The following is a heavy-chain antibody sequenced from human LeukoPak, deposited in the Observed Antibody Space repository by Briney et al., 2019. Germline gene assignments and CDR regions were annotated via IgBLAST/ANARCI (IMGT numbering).Heavy chain of an antibody. CDR2: IYYSGST. Sequence: PSETLSPTCTVSGGSISSYYWSWIRQPPGKGLEWIGYIYYSGSTNYNPSLKSGVTISVATSKNQFSLKLSSVTAADTAVYYCAAYGDYVANAFDIWGQGTMVTVSS. CDR3: AAYGDYVANAFDI. V-gene: IGHV4-59*01. CDR1: GGSISSYY. D-gene: IGHD4-17*01. J-gene: IGHJ3*02.